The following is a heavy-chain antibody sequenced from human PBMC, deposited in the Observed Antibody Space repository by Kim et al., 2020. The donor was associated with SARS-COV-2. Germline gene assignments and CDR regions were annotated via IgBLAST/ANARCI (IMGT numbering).Heavy chain of an antibody. CDR1: GGSFSGYY. D-gene: IGHD3-10*01. Sequence: SETLSLTCAVYGGSFSGYYWSWIRQPPGKGLEWIGEINHSGSTNYNPSLKSRVTISVDTSKNQFSLKLSSVTAADTAVYYCAKGRTTMVQGAFDVWGKGTTVTVSS. CDR2: INHSGST. V-gene: IGHV4-34*01. J-gene: IGHJ6*04. CDR3: AKGRTTMVQGAFDV.